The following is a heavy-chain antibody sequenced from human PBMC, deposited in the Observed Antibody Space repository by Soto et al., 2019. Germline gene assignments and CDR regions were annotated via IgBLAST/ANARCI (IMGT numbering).Heavy chain of an antibody. CDR1: GGSFSGYY. V-gene: IGHV4-34*01. J-gene: IGHJ3*02. CDR3: ASTLLLLGYCSGGSCYSVSGAFDI. Sequence: TSETLSLTCAVYGGSFSGYYWSWIRQPPGKGLEWIGSIYYSGSTYYNPSLKSRVTISVDTSKNQFSLKLSSVTAADTALYYCASTLLLLGYCSGGSCYSVSGAFDIWGQGTMVTVSS. CDR2: IYYSGST. D-gene: IGHD2-15*01.